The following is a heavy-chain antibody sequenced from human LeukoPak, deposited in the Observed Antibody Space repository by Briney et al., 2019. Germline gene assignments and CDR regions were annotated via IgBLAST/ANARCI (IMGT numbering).Heavy chain of an antibody. J-gene: IGHJ4*02. CDR2: IWYDGSNK. Sequence: PGRSLRLSCEASGFTFSNFGMHWVRQAPGKGLDWVALIWYDGSNKYYADSVKGRFTISRDNSKNTLYLQVNSLRAEDTALYYCAKDQDWKFFHSWGQGTLVSVSS. D-gene: IGHD1-1*01. V-gene: IGHV3-33*06. CDR3: AKDQDWKFFHS. CDR1: GFTFSNFG.